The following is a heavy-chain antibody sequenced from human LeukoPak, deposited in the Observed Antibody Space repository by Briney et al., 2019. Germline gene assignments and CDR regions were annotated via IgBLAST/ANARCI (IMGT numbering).Heavy chain of an antibody. J-gene: IGHJ3*02. Sequence: GGSLRLSCAASGFTFSSYSMNWVRQAPGKGLEWVSYISSSSSSTIYYADSVKGRFTISRDNSKNTLYLQMNSLRAEDTAVYYCARDSVWEPDDAFDIWGQGTMVTVSS. CDR3: ARDSVWEPDDAFDI. D-gene: IGHD1-26*01. V-gene: IGHV3-48*01. CDR1: GFTFSSYS. CDR2: ISSSSSSTI.